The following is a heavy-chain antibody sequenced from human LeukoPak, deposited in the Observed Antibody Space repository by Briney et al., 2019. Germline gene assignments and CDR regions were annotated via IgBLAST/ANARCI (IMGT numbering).Heavy chain of an antibody. V-gene: IGHV3-23*01. CDR3: AKRHCSGGSCYTWSVRWFDP. Sequence: PGGSLRLSCAASGFTFSSYAMSWVRQAPGKGLEWVSAISGSGGSTYYADSAKGRFTISRDNSKNTLYLQMNSLRAEDTAVYYCAKRHCSGGSCYTWSVRWFDPWGQGTLVTVSS. D-gene: IGHD2-15*01. CDR2: ISGSGGST. J-gene: IGHJ5*02. CDR1: GFTFSSYA.